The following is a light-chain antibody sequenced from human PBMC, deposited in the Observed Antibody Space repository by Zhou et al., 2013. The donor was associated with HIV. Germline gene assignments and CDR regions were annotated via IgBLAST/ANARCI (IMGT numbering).Light chain of an antibody. Sequence: DIQMTQSPSSLSASVGDRVTIICRASQSISSYLNWYQQKPGKAPKLLIYAASSLQSGVPSRFSGSGSGTHFTLTISSLQPEDFATYYCQQSYSTPLTFGGGTKVEIK. CDR1: QSISSY. CDR2: AAS. V-gene: IGKV1-39*01. CDR3: QQSYSTPLT. J-gene: IGKJ4*01.